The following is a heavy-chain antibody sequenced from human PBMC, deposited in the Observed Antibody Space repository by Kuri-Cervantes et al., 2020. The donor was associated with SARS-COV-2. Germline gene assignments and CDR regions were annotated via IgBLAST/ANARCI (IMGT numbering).Heavy chain of an antibody. CDR2: TTDDGGST. D-gene: IGHD3-10*01. CDR3: VKGSAASRPYYFVS. V-gene: IGHV3-23*01. J-gene: IGHJ4*02. CDR1: GITFSSYA. Sequence: GESLKISCAASGITFSSYAMSWVRQAPGKGLEWVSATTDDGGSTYHADSVKGRFTISRDNSKTTLFLQMNSLRAEDTAVYHCVKGSAASRPYYFVSWGQGTLVTVSS.